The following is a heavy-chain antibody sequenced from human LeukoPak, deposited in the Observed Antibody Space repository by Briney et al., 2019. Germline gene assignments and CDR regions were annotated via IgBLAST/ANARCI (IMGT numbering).Heavy chain of an antibody. J-gene: IGHJ4*02. CDR1: GFTFSSYA. D-gene: IGHD3-22*01. Sequence: GGSLRLSCAASGFTFSSYAMSWVRQAPGKGLEWVSAISGSGGSTYYADSVKGRFTISRDNSKNTLYLQMNSLRAEDTAVYYCAKLPYYYDSSGYYVDYWGQGTLVTVSS. V-gene: IGHV3-23*01. CDR2: ISGSGGST. CDR3: AKLPYYYDSSGYYVDY.